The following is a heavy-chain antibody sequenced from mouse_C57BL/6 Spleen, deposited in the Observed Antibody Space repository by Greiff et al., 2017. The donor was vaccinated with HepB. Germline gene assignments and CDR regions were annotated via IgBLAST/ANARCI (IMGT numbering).Heavy chain of an antibody. Sequence: QVTLKESGPGILQPSQTLSLTCSFSGFSLSTFGMGVGWIRQPSGKGLEWLAHIWWDDDKYYNPALKSRLTISTDTSKNQVFLKIATVDTADTATYYCARKGTTVVATDFDYWGQGTTLTVSS. CDR3: ARKGTTVVATDFDY. CDR2: IWWDDDK. D-gene: IGHD1-1*01. V-gene: IGHV8-8*01. CDR1: GFSLSTFGMG. J-gene: IGHJ2*01.